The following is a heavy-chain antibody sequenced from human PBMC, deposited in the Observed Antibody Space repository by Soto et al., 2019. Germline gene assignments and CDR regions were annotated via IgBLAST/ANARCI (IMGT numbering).Heavy chain of an antibody. V-gene: IGHV1-3*01. CDR2: INAGNGNT. D-gene: IGHD2-21*02. CDR3: ARAWVVVTAPDY. Sequence: QVQLVQSGAEAKKPGASVKVSCKASGYTFTSYAMHWVRQAPGQRLEWMGWINAGNGNTKYSQKFQGRVTITRDTSSSTAYMELSRLRSEDTAVYYCARAWVVVTAPDYWGQGTLVTVSS. CDR1: GYTFTSYA. J-gene: IGHJ4*02.